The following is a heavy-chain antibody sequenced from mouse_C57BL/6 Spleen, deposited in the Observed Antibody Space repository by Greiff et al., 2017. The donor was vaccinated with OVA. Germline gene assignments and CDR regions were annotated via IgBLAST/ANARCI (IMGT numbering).Heavy chain of an antibody. CDR1: GYTFTEYT. CDR2: FYPGSGSI. J-gene: IGHJ4*01. CDR3: ARQNSYDYDYYAMDY. Sequence: VHLVESGAELVKPGASVKLSCKASGYTFTEYTIHWVKQRSGQGLEWIGWFYPGSGSIKYNEKFKDKATLTADKSSSTVYMELSRLTSEDSAVYFCARQNSYDYDYYAMDYWGQGTSVTVSS. D-gene: IGHD2-4*01. V-gene: IGHV1-62-2*01.